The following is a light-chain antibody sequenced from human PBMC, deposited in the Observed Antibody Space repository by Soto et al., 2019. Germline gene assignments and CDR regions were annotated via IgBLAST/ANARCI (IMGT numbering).Light chain of an antibody. V-gene: IGKV1-5*03. CDR3: QHSSIFSLT. CDR2: KAS. J-gene: IGKJ4*01. CDR1: QSISSW. Sequence: DIQMTQSPSTVSASVGDRVTITCRASQSISSWLAWYQQKPGKAPKLLIQKASSLESGVPSRFSGSGSGTEFTLAISSLQPDDFATYYCQHSSIFSLTFGGGAKVEIK.